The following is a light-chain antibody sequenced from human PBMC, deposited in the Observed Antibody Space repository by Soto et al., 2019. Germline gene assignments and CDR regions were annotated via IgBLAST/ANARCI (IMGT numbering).Light chain of an antibody. CDR1: QGISSY. Sequence: DIQLTQSPSFLSASVGDRVTITCRASQGISSYLAWYQQKTGKAPKLLIYAASTLQSRVPSRFSGSGCCTDFTITISSMPPEFFADYYCQHLNGYPLFGPGTKVDIK. V-gene: IGKV1-9*01. CDR2: AAS. CDR3: QHLNGYPL. J-gene: IGKJ3*01.